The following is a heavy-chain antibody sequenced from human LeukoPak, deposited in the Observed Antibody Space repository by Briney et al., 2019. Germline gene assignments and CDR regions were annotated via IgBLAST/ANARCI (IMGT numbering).Heavy chain of an antibody. V-gene: IGHV3-21*01. CDR2: ISSTGSYI. D-gene: IGHD6-19*01. Sequence: PGGSLRLSCTASAFTFSRYTMNWVRQAPGKGLEWVSSISSTGSYIYYADSLRGRFTISRDNAKNSLYLQMNSLRVEDTAVYYCASGGISGWYYWGQGTLVTVSS. J-gene: IGHJ4*02. CDR1: AFTFSRYT. CDR3: ASGGISGWYY.